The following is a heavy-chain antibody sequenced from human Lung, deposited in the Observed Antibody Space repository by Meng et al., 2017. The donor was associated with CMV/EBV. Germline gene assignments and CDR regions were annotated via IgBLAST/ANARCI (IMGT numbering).Heavy chain of an antibody. CDR2: IRHDGTNK. J-gene: IGHJ4*02. D-gene: IGHD3/OR15-3a*01. Sequence: GESLKISCAAPGFRFEDHGMHWVRQTPGKGLEWVAFIRHDGTNKFYGDSVKGRFTISRDNSKNTVYLQMNSLRPEETAVYYCAKDLLLFGGPNAYFDYWGQGTLVTVSS. V-gene: IGHV3-30*02. CDR1: GFRFEDHG. CDR3: AKDLLLFGGPNAYFDY.